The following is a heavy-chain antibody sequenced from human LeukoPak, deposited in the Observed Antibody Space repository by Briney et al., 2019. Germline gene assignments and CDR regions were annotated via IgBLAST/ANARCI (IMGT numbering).Heavy chain of an antibody. Sequence: SETLSLTYTVSGGSISSYYWSWIRQPPGKGLEWIGYIYYSGSTNYNPSLKSRVTISVDTSKNQFSLKLSSVTAADTAVYYCARVTYYYDSSGYAIDYWGQGTLVTVSS. CDR2: IYYSGST. J-gene: IGHJ4*02. CDR3: ARVTYYYDSSGYAIDY. CDR1: GGSISSYY. V-gene: IGHV4-59*01. D-gene: IGHD3-22*01.